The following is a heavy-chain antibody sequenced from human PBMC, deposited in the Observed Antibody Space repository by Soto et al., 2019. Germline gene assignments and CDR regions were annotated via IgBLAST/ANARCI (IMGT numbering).Heavy chain of an antibody. J-gene: IGHJ4*02. D-gene: IGHD1-1*01. CDR3: ARTGWTQYSDYFDY. CDR1: GFSFSLFW. V-gene: IGHV3-7*03. CDR2: INEDGSDK. Sequence: EVQLVESGGGLVQPGGSLRLSCAASGFSFSLFWMSWVRQTPGKGLEWVANINEDGSDKFFADSVKGRFTISRYNAKNSLSLQMHSLTADDTAVDYCARTGWTQYSDYFDYWGQGTLVTVSS.